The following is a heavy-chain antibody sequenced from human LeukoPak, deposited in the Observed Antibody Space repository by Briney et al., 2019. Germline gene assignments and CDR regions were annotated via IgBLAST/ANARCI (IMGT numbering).Heavy chain of an antibody. Sequence: SETLSLTCTLSGGSMSSFYWNWIRQTPGKGLEWIGYAYHSGSTNYNPSLKSRVTISVDTSKNQFSLKLSSVTAADTAVYYCARGQRYYYGSGSYIPFDYWGQGTLVTVSS. CDR3: ARGQRYYYGSGSYIPFDY. CDR1: GGSMSSFY. J-gene: IGHJ4*02. D-gene: IGHD3-10*01. CDR2: AYHSGST. V-gene: IGHV4-59*12.